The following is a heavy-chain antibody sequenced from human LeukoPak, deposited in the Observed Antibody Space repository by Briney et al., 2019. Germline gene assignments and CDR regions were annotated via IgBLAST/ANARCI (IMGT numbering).Heavy chain of an antibody. Sequence: SEPLSLTCSVSDYSISDGYYWGWLRQPPGKGLEWIGSIHHIGSTYYNPSLKSRVTISVDTSKNQFSLKLSSVTAADTAVYYCARLGRRIRFLERVYRDYWGQGTLVTVSS. CDR3: ARLGRRIRFLERVYRDY. D-gene: IGHD3-3*01. CDR2: IHHIGST. CDR1: DYSISDGYY. V-gene: IGHV4-38-2*02. J-gene: IGHJ4*02.